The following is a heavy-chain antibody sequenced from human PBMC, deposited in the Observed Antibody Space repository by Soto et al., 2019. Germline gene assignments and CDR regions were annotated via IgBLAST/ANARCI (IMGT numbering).Heavy chain of an antibody. CDR1: GFTFTNYG. CDR3: ARDVRASGEMFDY. CDR2: VSGDASNT. Sequence: GGSLRISCAASGFTFTNYGLSWVRQAPGKGLDWVATVSGDASNTHYADSVKGRFTISRDNSKSILFLQMKSLRVEDTAIYYCARDVRASGEMFDYWGQGTQVTVSS. D-gene: IGHD4-17*01. J-gene: IGHJ4*01. V-gene: IGHV3-23*01.